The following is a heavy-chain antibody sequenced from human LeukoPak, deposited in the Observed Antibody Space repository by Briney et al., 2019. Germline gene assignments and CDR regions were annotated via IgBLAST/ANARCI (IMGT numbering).Heavy chain of an antibody. CDR3: ARQGYGDHFSYYYYYMDV. Sequence: SETLSLTCTVSGYSISSGYYWGWIRQPPGKGLEWIGSIYHSGNTYYNPSLKSRVTMSVDTSKNQFSLKLSSVTAADTAVYYCARQGYGDHFSYYYYYMDVWGKGTTVTISS. J-gene: IGHJ6*03. CDR1: GYSISSGYY. D-gene: IGHD4-17*01. CDR2: IYHSGNT. V-gene: IGHV4-38-2*02.